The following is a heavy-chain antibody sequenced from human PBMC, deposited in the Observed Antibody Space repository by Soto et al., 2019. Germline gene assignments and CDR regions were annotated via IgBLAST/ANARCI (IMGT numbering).Heavy chain of an antibody. CDR3: ARTYPIAVAGIYYFDY. Sequence: SETLPLTCTVSGGSISSSSYYWGWIRQPPGKGLEWIGSIYYSGSPYYNPSLKSRVTISVDTSKNQFSLKLSSVTAADTAVYYCARTYPIAVAGIYYFDYCGQGTLVTVSS. CDR1: GGSISSSSYY. V-gene: IGHV4-39*01. J-gene: IGHJ4*02. CDR2: IYYSGSP. D-gene: IGHD6-19*01.